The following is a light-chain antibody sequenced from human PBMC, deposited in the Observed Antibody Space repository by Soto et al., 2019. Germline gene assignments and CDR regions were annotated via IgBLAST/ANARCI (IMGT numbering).Light chain of an antibody. Sequence: EIVMTQSPATLSVSPGERATLSCRASQSLYNNLAWYQQKPGQAPRLLIYGASARATGIPARFSGSGSGTEFTLTFSSLQSEDYAVYYCQPYNNWPLTFGGGTKVEIK. J-gene: IGKJ4*01. V-gene: IGKV3-15*01. CDR2: GAS. CDR3: QPYNNWPLT. CDR1: QSLYNN.